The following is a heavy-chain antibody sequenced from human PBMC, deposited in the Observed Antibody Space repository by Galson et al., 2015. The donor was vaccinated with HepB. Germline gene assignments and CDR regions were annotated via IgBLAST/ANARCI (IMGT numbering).Heavy chain of an antibody. Sequence: SLRLSCAASGFTFSSYSMNWVRQAPGKGLEWVSYISSSSSSKYYADSVKGRFTISRDNAKNSLYLQMNSLRAEDTAVYYCARDMYSGSVGDAFDIWGQGTIVTVSS. CDR3: ARDMYSGSVGDAFDI. CDR1: GFTFSSYS. D-gene: IGHD1-26*01. V-gene: IGHV3-48*01. J-gene: IGHJ3*02. CDR2: ISSSSSSK.